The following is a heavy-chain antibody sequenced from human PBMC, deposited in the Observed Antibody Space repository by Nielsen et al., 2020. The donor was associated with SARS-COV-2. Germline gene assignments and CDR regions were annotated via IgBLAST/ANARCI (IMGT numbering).Heavy chain of an antibody. CDR1: VFTVSSNY. D-gene: IGHD5-18*01. Sequence: GGSLRLSCSASVFTVSSNYMSWVRQAPGKGLEWVSAISGSGGSTYYADSVKGRFTISRDNSKNTLYLQMNSLRAEDTAVYYCAKTRRGYSYGPTDDYWGQGTLVTVSS. J-gene: IGHJ4*02. CDR3: AKTRRGYSYGPTDDY. CDR2: ISGSGGST. V-gene: IGHV3-23*01.